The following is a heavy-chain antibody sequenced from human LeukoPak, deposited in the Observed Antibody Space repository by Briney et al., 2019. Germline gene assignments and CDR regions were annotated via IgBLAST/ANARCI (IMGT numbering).Heavy chain of an antibody. Sequence: GASVKVSCKASGGTFSSYAISWVRQAPGQGLEWMGRIIPIFGTANYAQKFQGRVTITTDESTSTAYMELSSLRSGDTAVYYCARGYCSSTSCYAYHFDYWGQGTLVTVSS. CDR1: GGTFSSYA. CDR3: ARGYCSSTSCYAYHFDY. V-gene: IGHV1-69*05. D-gene: IGHD2-2*01. J-gene: IGHJ4*02. CDR2: IIPIFGTA.